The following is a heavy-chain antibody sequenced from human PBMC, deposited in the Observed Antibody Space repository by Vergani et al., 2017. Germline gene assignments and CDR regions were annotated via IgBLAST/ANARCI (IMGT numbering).Heavy chain of an antibody. D-gene: IGHD3-16*01. J-gene: IGHJ3*01. CDR2: IYPGVSEV. CDR1: GYIFSNFW. CDR3: ASGGHGSENGGALQL. Sequence: EKQLVQSGSETKKPGESLKISCQAFGYIFSNFWIGWVRQRPGRGLEWMWIIYPGVSEVKSNPTFRGQVIFSVETSVNTAYLQWRSLQASENATYFCASGGHGSENGGALQLWGQGTNITVSS. V-gene: IGHV5-51*01.